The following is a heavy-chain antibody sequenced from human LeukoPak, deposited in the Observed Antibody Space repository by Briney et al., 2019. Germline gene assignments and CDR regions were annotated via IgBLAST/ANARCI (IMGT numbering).Heavy chain of an antibody. D-gene: IGHD3-22*01. V-gene: IGHV5-51*01. CDR2: IYPGVSDI. CDR1: EYSFTRYW. CDR3: ARGDSYYDSSGYYLGAFDI. Sequence: GESLKISCKGSEYSFTRYWIGWVRQMPGKGLEWMGIIYPGVSDIRYSPSFQGQVTISADKSISTVYLQWSSLKASDTAMYYCARGDSYYDSSGYYLGAFDIWGQGTMVTVSS. J-gene: IGHJ3*02.